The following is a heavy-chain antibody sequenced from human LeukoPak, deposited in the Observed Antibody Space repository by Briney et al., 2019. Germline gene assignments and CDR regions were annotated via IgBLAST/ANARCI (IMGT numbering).Heavy chain of an antibody. J-gene: IGHJ4*02. D-gene: IGHD2-2*01. CDR2: INPNSGGT. CDR1: GYTFTGYY. Sequence: ASVKVSCKASGYTFTGYYMHWVRQAPGQGLEWMGWINPNSGGTNYAQKFQGRVTMTRDTSISTAYMELSRLRSDDTAVYYCAREPEDIVVVPAAIRTDYWGQGTLVTVSS. V-gene: IGHV1-2*02. CDR3: AREPEDIVVVPAAIRTDY.